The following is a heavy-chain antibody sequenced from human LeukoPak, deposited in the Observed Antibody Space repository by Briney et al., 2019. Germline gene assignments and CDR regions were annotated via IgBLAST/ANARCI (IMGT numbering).Heavy chain of an antibody. J-gene: IGHJ5*02. Sequence: SETLSLTCTVSGGSISSYYWSWIRQPPGKGLEWIGYIYHSGSTYYNPSLKSRVTISVDRSKNQFSLKLSSVTAADTAVYYCAREISGSSEPWGQGTLVTVSS. D-gene: IGHD6-13*01. V-gene: IGHV4-59*12. CDR2: IYHSGST. CDR1: GGSISSYY. CDR3: AREISGSSEP.